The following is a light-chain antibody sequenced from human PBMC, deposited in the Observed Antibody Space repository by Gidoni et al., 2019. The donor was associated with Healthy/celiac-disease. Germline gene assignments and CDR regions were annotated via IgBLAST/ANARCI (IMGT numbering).Light chain of an antibody. CDR2: WAS. CDR1: QSVLYSSNNKNY. Sequence: DIVMSQSPDSLAVSLGERATINCKSSQSVLYSSNNKNYLAWYQQKPGQPPKLLIYWASTRESGVPDRFSGGGSGTDFTLTISSLQAEDVAFYYCQQYYSTPRTFGQGTKVEIK. J-gene: IGKJ1*01. CDR3: QQYYSTPRT. V-gene: IGKV4-1*01.